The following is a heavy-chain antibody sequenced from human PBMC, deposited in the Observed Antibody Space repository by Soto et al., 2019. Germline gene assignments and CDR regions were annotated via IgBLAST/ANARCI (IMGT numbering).Heavy chain of an antibody. CDR1: GGSISSYY. Sequence: QVQLQESGPGLVKPSETLSLTCTVSGGSISSYYWSWIRQPPGKGLEWIGYIYYSGSTNYNPSLKRPVTISVDTSKNQSSLKLSSVTAADTAVYYCARHVPYCSDTSHCAYGMDVWGQGTTVTVSS. CDR3: ARHVPYCSDTSHCAYGMDV. CDR2: IYYSGST. J-gene: IGHJ6*02. V-gene: IGHV4-59*08. D-gene: IGHD2-2*01.